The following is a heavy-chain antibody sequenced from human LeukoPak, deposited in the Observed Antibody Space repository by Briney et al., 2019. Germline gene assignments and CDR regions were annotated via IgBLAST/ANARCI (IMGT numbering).Heavy chain of an antibody. CDR1: GDTFTNYG. D-gene: IGHD3-22*01. CDR3: VREVHDRRGYFGQ. V-gene: IGHV1-18*01. Sequence: ASVKVSCKASGDTFTNYGISWVRQAPGEGLQWMGWISAYNGNTNYAQKLQGRVTVTTDRSTSTTSMELRSLRFDDTAIDYCVREVHDRRGYFGQWGQGTLVTVSS. J-gene: IGHJ4*02. CDR2: ISAYNGNT.